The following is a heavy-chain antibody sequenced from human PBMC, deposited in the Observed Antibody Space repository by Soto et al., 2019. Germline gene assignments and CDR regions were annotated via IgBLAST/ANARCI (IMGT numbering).Heavy chain of an antibody. J-gene: IGHJ6*02. Sequence: PGGSLRLSCAASGFTFSSYGMHWVRQAPGKGLEWVAVISYDGSNKYYADSVKGRFTISRDNSKNTLYLQMNSLRAEDTAVYYCAKDLSSYGMDVWGQGTTVTVSS. V-gene: IGHV3-30*18. CDR2: ISYDGSNK. CDR3: AKDLSSYGMDV. CDR1: GFTFSSYG.